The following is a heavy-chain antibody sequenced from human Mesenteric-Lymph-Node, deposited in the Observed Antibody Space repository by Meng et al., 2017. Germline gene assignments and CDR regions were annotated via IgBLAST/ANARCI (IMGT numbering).Heavy chain of an antibody. V-gene: IGHV1-3*04. Sequence: QVHLLQSGAGVKKPGASWKVSCKASAYTFISYTRHWLRQAPGQRLEWMGWINTGNGNTKYSRKFQDRVTITRDTSASAAYMVLSSLRSEDTAVYDCAGGSRGCFDFWGQGTLVTVSS. CDR1: AYTFISYT. CDR2: INTGNGNT. D-gene: IGHD2-2*01. CDR3: AGGSRGCFDF. J-gene: IGHJ4*02.